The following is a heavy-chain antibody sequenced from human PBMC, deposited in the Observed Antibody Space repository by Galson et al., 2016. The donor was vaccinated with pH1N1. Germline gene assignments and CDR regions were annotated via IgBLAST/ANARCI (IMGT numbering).Heavy chain of an antibody. CDR2: ISWNSNSI. J-gene: IGHJ4*02. Sequence: SLRLSCAASGFAFDDFAMHWVRHVPGKGLEWVSGISWNSNSIGYADSVKGRFTISRDSAKKSLLLQMNSLRVEDTALYYCAKGAGRYYFGSGSFNYWGQGTQVTVPS. CDR1: GFAFDDFA. V-gene: IGHV3-9*01. CDR3: AKGAGRYYFGSGSFNY. D-gene: IGHD3-10*01.